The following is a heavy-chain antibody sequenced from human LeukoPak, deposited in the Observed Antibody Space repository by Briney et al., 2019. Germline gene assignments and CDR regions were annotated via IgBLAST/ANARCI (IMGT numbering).Heavy chain of an antibody. Sequence: GGSLRLSCAASGFTFSGSTMNWVRQAPGKGLEWVSYISIRSSTIYYADSVKGRFTISRDNAKNSLYVQMNSLRAEDTAVYYCARERDGYTHDAFDIWGQGTMVTVSS. CDR3: ARERDGYTHDAFDI. V-gene: IGHV3-48*01. J-gene: IGHJ3*02. D-gene: IGHD5-24*01. CDR2: ISIRSSTI. CDR1: GFTFSGST.